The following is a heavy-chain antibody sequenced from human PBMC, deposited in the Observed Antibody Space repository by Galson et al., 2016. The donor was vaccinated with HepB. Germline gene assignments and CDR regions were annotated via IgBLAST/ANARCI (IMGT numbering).Heavy chain of an antibody. CDR1: GYDFTSHW. CDR3: ATATKIDYFYY. Sequence: SGAEVNKPGESLRISCKASGYDFTSHWIGWVRQMSGKGLEWMGIIYPGDLDTRYSPSFQGQVTITSDKSINTAYLQWSSLKASDTAMYYCATATKIDYFYYWGLGTLVTVSS. V-gene: IGHV5-51*01. CDR2: IYPGDLDT. D-gene: IGHD6-25*01. J-gene: IGHJ4*02.